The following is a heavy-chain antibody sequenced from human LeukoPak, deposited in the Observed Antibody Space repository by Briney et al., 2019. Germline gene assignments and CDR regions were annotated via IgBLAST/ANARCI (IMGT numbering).Heavy chain of an antibody. CDR1: GFTFDDYA. CDR2: ISWNSGSI. V-gene: IGHV3-9*01. Sequence: GGSLRLSCAASGFTFDDYAMHWVRQAPGKGLEWVSGISWNSGSIGYADSVKGRFTISRDNAKNSLYLQINSLRAEDTALYYCAKDGGSYLYYFDYWGQGTLVTVSS. J-gene: IGHJ4*02. D-gene: IGHD1-26*01. CDR3: AKDGGSYLYYFDY.